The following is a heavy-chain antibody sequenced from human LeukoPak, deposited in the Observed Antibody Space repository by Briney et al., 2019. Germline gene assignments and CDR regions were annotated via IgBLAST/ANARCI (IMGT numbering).Heavy chain of an antibody. CDR3: ARDRGFHQPFGELLPFDY. V-gene: IGHV3-21*01. CDR2: ISSSSSYI. CDR1: GFTFSSYS. D-gene: IGHD3-10*01. J-gene: IGHJ4*02. Sequence: KAGGSLRLSCAASGFTFSSYSMNWVRQAPGKGLEWVSSISSSSSYIYYADSVKGRFTISRDNAKNSLYLQMNSLRAEDTAVYYCARDRGFHQPFGELLPFDYWGQGTLVTVSS.